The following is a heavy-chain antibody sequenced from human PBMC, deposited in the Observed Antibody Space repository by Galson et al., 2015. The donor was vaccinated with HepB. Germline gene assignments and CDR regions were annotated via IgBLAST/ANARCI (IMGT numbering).Heavy chain of an antibody. CDR2: IYSGGST. CDR1: GFTVSSNY. J-gene: IGHJ5*02. D-gene: IGHD6-19*01. V-gene: IGHV3-66*02. Sequence: SLRLSCAASGFTVSSNYMSWVRQAPGKGLEWVSVIYSGGSTYYADSVKGRFTISRDNSKNTLYLQMNSLRAEDTAVYYCARPSSSGWYGTWGQGTLVTVSS. CDR3: ARPSSSGWYGT.